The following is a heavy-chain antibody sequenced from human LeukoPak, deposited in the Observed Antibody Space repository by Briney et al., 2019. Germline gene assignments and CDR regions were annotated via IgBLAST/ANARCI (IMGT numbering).Heavy chain of an antibody. D-gene: IGHD3-22*01. CDR2: IWYDGSNK. CDR1: GFIFSNYG. V-gene: IGHV3-33*06. J-gene: IGHJ3*02. CDR3: AKDRRSPYYYDSSGYSAFDI. Sequence: PGGSLRLACAASGFIFSNYGMHWVRQAPGKGLEWVAVIWYDGSNKYYADSVKGRFTISRDNSKDTLYLQMNSLRAEDTAVYYCAKDRRSPYYYDSSGYSAFDIWGQGTMVTVSS.